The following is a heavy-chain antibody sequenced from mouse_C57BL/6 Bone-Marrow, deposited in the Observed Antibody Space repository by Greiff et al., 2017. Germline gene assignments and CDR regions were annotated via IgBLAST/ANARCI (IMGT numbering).Heavy chain of an antibody. CDR3: ARPGLRRGYAMDY. CDR1: GFTFSDYG. CDR2: ISSGSSTI. J-gene: IGHJ4*01. V-gene: IGHV5-17*01. Sequence: EVKLVESGGGLVKPGGSLKLSCAASGFTFSDYGMHWVRQAPEKGLEWVAYISSGSSTIYYADTVKGRFTISRDNAKNTLFLQMTSLRSEDTAMYYCARPGLRRGYAMDYWGQGTSVTVSS. D-gene: IGHD2-4*01.